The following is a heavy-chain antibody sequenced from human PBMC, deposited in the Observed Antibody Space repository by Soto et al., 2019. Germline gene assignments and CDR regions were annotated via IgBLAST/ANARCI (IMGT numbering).Heavy chain of an antibody. CDR1: GGSISSSSYY. Sequence: QMQLQESGPGLVKPSETLSLTCTVSGGSISSSSYYWGWIRQPPGKGLEWIGSIYYSGSTYYNPSLQSRVTIPVDTSKKHFSLRRSSVTAADTAVYYCASRGYCSGGSCYKETESWFDPCGQGTLVTVSS. D-gene: IGHD2-15*01. J-gene: IGHJ5*02. CDR2: IYYSGST. CDR3: ASRGYCSGGSCYKETESWFDP. V-gene: IGHV4-39*01.